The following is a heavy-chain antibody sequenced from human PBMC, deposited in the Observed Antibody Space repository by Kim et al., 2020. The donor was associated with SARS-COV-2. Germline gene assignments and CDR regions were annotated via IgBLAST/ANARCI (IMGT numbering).Heavy chain of an antibody. J-gene: IGHJ4*02. CDR3: ARYHRRGFDY. CDR1: GVPVGSDAYY. Sequence: SETLSLTCSVSGVPVGSDAYYWSWIRQPPGKGLEWIGYIYYSGSTYYNPSLKSRVTISLDTSKNQLSLNLASVTAADTAVYYCARYHRRGFDYWGQGTL. CDR2: IYYSGST. V-gene: IGHV4-30-4*01.